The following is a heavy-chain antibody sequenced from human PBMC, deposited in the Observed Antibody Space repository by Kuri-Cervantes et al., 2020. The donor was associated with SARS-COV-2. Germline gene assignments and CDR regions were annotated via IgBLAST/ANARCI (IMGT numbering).Heavy chain of an antibody. CDR2: IIPILGTA. CDR3: AKSRLTMVRGVITGDFDY. Sequence: SVKVSCKASGGTFSSYAISWVRQAPGQGLEWMGRIIPILGTANYAQKFQGRVTITADKSTSTAYMELSSLRSEDTAVYYCAKSRLTMVRGVITGDFDYWGQGTLVTVSS. D-gene: IGHD3-10*01. V-gene: IGHV1-69*04. CDR1: GGTFSSYA. J-gene: IGHJ4*02.